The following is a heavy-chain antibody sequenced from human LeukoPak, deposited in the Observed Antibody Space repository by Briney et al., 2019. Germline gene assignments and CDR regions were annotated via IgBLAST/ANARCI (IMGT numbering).Heavy chain of an antibody. D-gene: IGHD5-12*01. CDR1: GGSFSSYY. CDR3: ARDSEQRSGYGLKFDI. J-gene: IGHJ3*02. CDR2: IYYSGST. V-gene: IGHV4-59*01. Sequence: SETLSLTCAVYGGSFSSYYWSWIRQPPGKGLEWIGYIYYSGSTNYNPSLKSRVTISVDTSKNQFSLKLSSVTAADTAVYYCARDSEQRSGYGLKFDIWGQGTMVTVSS.